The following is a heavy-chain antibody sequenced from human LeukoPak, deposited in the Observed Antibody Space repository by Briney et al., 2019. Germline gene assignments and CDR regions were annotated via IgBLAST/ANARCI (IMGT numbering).Heavy chain of an antibody. CDR2: INHSGST. V-gene: IGHV4-34*01. CDR3: ARSIVVVTTYYGMDV. J-gene: IGHJ6*02. CDR1: GGSFSGYY. Sequence: SETLSLTCAVYGGSFSGYYWSWIRQPPGKGLEWIGEINHSGSTNYNPSLKSRVTISVDTSKNQFSLKLSSVTAADTAVYYCARSIVVVTTYYGMDVRGQGTTVTVSS. D-gene: IGHD3-22*01.